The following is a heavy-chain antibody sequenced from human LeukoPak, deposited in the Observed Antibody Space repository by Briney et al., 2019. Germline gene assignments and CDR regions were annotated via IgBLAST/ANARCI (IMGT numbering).Heavy chain of an antibody. J-gene: IGHJ6*03. CDR2: ISSNGGST. D-gene: IGHD3-3*01. V-gene: IGHV3-64*01. CDR1: GFTFSSYA. Sequence: GGSLRLSCAASGFTFSSYAMHWVRQAPGKGLEYVSAISSNGGSTYYANSVKGRFTISRDNSKNTLYLQMGSLRAEDMAVYYCARDRYYDFWSGYPLPVDYYYYYVDVWGKGTTVTVSS. CDR3: ARDRYYDFWSGYPLPVDYYYYYVDV.